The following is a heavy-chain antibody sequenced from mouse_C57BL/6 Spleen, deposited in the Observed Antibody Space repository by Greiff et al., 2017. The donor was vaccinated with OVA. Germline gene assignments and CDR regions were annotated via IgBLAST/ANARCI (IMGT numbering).Heavy chain of an antibody. D-gene: IGHD3-2*02. CDR1: GFNIKDDY. J-gene: IGHJ4*01. Sequence: EVQLQESGAELVRPGASVKLSCTASGFNIKDDYMHWVKQRPEQGLEWIGWIDPENGDTEYASKFQGKATITADTSSNTAYLQLSSLTSEDTAVYYCTTSAQATGSYAMDYWGQGTSVTVSS. V-gene: IGHV14-4*01. CDR3: TTSAQATGSYAMDY. CDR2: IDPENGDT.